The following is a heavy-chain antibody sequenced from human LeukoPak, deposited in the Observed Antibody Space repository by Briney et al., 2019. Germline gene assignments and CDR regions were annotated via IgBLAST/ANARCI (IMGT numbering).Heavy chain of an antibody. J-gene: IGHJ4*02. CDR3: ARDQLIYGSGSYFYY. D-gene: IGHD3-10*01. V-gene: IGHV3-30-3*01. CDR1: GFTFNTYA. Sequence: GGSLRLSCAASGFTFNTYAMSWVRQAPGKGLEWVAVISYDGSNKYYADSVKGRFTISRDNSKNTLYLQMNSLRAEDTAVYYCARDQLIYGSGSYFYYWGQGTLVTVSS. CDR2: ISYDGSNK.